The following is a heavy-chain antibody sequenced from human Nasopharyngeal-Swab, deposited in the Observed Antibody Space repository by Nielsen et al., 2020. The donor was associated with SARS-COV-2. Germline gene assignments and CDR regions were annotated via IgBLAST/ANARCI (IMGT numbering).Heavy chain of an antibody. CDR2: ISYSGNT. J-gene: IGHJ4*01. CDR1: GGSISIEDYY. CDR3: ASDRERRYFNS. Sequence: SETLSLTCTVSGGSISIEDYYWSWVRQHPGKGLEWIGYISYSGNTYYSPSLKSRLAISIDTSRNKFSLKLRSVTAADTAVYYCASDRERRYFNSWGQGTLVTVSS. D-gene: IGHD1-1*01. V-gene: IGHV4-31*03.